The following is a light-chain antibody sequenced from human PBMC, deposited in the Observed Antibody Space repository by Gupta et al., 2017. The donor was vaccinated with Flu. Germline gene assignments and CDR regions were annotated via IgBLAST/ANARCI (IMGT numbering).Light chain of an antibody. CDR2: EVT. CDR1: NSDVGRYND. CDR3: SSFIGRTTWV. J-gene: IGLJ3*02. Sequence: QSALTQPASVSGSPGQSITISCTETNSDVGRYNDVSWFQQHPGSAPQLLIYEVTNRPSGFSNRFSGSRSGNTASLTISGLQAEDEADYYCSSFIGRTTWVFGGGTRLTVL. V-gene: IGLV2-14*01.